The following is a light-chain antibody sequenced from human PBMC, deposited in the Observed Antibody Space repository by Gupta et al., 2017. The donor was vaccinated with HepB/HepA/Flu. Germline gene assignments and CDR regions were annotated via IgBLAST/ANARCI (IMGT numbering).Light chain of an antibody. Sequence: HSALTQPASVSGSPVQSITSSFTGTSSDVGGYNYVSWYQHHPGKAHKLMIYDVSNQPSGVANRFSGSKSGNTASLTISGRKEEDEADYYCSADTSSSNVVFGGGTKLTVL. V-gene: IGLV2-14*03. CDR2: DVS. CDR1: SSDVGGYNY. J-gene: IGLJ2*01. CDR3: SADTSSSNVV.